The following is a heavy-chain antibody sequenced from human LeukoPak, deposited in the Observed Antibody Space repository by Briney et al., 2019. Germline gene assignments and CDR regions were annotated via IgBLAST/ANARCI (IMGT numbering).Heavy chain of an antibody. Sequence: GSLRLSCAASGLTVSSNYMSWVRQAPGKGLEWVSVIYSGGSTYSADSVKGRFTISRDNSKNTVYLQMNSLRAEDTAVYYCARDSSSWFGAFDYWGQGTLVTVSS. D-gene: IGHD6-13*01. V-gene: IGHV3-53*01. CDR1: GLTVSSNY. CDR3: ARDSSSWFGAFDY. J-gene: IGHJ4*02. CDR2: IYSGGST.